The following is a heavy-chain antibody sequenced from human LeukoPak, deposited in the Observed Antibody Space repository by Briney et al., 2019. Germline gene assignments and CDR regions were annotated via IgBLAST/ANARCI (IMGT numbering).Heavy chain of an antibody. Sequence: PGGSLRLSCAASGFTFSDYYMSWIRQAPGKGLEWLSYINIGGTNTHYADSVKGRFTVSRDNAKKSLYLQMNNLRAEDTAVYYRATDGAGFDTWGQGVLVTVSS. CDR3: ATDGAGFDT. J-gene: IGHJ5*02. CDR2: INIGGTNT. V-gene: IGHV3-11*01. CDR1: GFTFSDYY.